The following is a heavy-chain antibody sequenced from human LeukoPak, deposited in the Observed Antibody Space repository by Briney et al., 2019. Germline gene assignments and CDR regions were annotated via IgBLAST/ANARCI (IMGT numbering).Heavy chain of an antibody. Sequence: GASVKVSCKASGYTFTSYHMHWVRQAPGQGLEWMGIINPSGGSTSYAQKFQGRVTMTRDTSTSTVYMELSSLRSEDTAVYYCAREFRRGQDYSGGSCYSGAFDIWGQGTMVTVSS. CDR1: GYTFTSYH. J-gene: IGHJ3*02. CDR3: AREFRRGQDYSGGSCYSGAFDI. CDR2: INPSGGST. V-gene: IGHV1-46*01. D-gene: IGHD2-15*01.